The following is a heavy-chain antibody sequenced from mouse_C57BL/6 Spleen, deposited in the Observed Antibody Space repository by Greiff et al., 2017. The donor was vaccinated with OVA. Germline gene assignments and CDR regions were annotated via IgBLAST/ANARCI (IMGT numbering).Heavy chain of an antibody. J-gene: IGHJ2*01. D-gene: IGHD1-1*01. CDR1: GYTFTSYW. CDR2: IDPADSET. CDR3: ARWRGYGSSSFDY. V-gene: IGHV1-52*01. Sequence: VQLQQPGAELVRPGSSVKLSCKASGYTFTSYWMHWVKQRPIQGLEWIGNIDPADSETHYNQKFKDKATLTVDKSSSTAYMQLSSLTSEDSAVYYCARWRGYGSSSFDYWGQGTTLTVSS.